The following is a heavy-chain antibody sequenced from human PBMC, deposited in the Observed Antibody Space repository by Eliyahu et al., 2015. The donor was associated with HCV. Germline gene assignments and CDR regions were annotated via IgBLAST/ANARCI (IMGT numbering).Heavy chain of an antibody. D-gene: IGHD6-19*01. J-gene: IGHJ5*02. CDR3: ASGGGGIAVAGTGGWFDP. CDR1: GGSIPTYY. Sequence: QVQLQESGPGLVKPSETLSLTCTVSGGSIPTYYWSWIRQPPGKKLEWIGYIYYSGGANYNPSLKSRVTISVDTSKNQFSLKLSSVTAADTAVYYCASGGGGIAVAGTGGWFDPWGQGTLVTVSS. CDR2: IYYSGGA. V-gene: IGHV4-59*01.